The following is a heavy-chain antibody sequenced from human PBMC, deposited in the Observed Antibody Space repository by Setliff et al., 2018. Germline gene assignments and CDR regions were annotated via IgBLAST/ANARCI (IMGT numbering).Heavy chain of an antibody. CDR3: AKVEGPGVDY. Sequence: PGGSLRLSCAASGFTFDDYGMSWVRQAPGKGLEWVANIKEDGSEKYYVDSVKGRFTISRDNAKNSLYLQMNSLRAEDTAVYYCAKVEGPGVDYWGQGTLVTVSS. D-gene: IGHD3-10*01. CDR2: IKEDGSEK. CDR1: GFTFDDYG. J-gene: IGHJ4*02. V-gene: IGHV3-7*03.